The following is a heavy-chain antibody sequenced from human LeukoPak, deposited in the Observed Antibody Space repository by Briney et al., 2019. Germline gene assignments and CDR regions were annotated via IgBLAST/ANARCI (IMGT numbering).Heavy chain of an antibody. CDR1: GFTFSSYW. D-gene: IGHD3-10*01. Sequence: PGGSLRLSCAASGFTFSSYWMHWVRQAPGKGLVWVSRINSDGSSTSYADSVKGRFTISRDNAKNTLYLQMNSLRAEDTAVYYCARDVAVRGVQALGLDYWGQGTLVTVSS. CDR3: ARDVAVRGVQALGLDY. CDR2: INSDGSST. J-gene: IGHJ4*02. V-gene: IGHV3-74*01.